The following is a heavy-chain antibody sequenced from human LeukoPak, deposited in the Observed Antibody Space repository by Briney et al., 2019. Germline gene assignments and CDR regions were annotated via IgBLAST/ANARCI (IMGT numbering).Heavy chain of an antibody. V-gene: IGHV4-39*02. CDR1: GGSISSSSYY. Sequence: PSETLSLTCTVSGGSISSSSYYWGWIRQPPGKGLEWIGSIYYSGSTYYNPSLKSRVTISVDTSKNQFSLKLSSVTAADTAVYYCARDSRLRYFDPKGGLGESAFDIWGQGTMVTVSS. J-gene: IGHJ3*02. CDR2: IYYSGST. D-gene: IGHD3-9*01. CDR3: ARDSRLRYFDPKGGLGESAFDI.